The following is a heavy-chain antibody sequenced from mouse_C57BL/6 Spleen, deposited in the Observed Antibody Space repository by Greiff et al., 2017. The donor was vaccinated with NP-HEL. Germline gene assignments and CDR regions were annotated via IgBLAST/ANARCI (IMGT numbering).Heavy chain of an antibody. Sequence: QVQLQQPGAELVKPGASVKLSCKASGYTFTSYWMQWVKQRPGQGLEWIGEIDPSGSCTYYNQKFKGKATLTVDTSSSTAYMQLSSLTSEDSAVYYCARVPIIITTSDYWGQGTTLTVSS. J-gene: IGHJ2*01. CDR1: GYTFTSYW. CDR2: IDPSGSCT. CDR3: ARVPIIITTSDY. V-gene: IGHV1-50*01. D-gene: IGHD1-1*01.